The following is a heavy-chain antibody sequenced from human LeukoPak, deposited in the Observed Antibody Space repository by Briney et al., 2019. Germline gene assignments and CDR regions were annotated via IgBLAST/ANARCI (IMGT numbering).Heavy chain of an antibody. CDR1: GGSISSGGYY. V-gene: IGHV4-31*03. CDR2: IYYSGST. D-gene: IGHD3-22*01. Sequence: PSETLSLTCTVSGGSISSGGYYWSWLRQHPGMGLEWIGYIYYSGSTYYNPSLKSRVTISVDTSKNQFSLKLSSVTAADTAVYYCARGPYYYDSSGYYLGHFDYWAREPWSPSPQ. CDR3: ARGPYYYDSSGYYLGHFDY. J-gene: IGHJ4*02.